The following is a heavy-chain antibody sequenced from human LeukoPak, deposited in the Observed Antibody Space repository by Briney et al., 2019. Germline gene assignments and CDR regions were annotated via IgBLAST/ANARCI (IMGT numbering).Heavy chain of an antibody. CDR2: ITRSSSSI. D-gene: IGHD7-27*01. CDR1: GFTFSTSS. CDR3: AAGDRGVFAM. J-gene: IGHJ3*02. Sequence: HPGGSLRLSCAASGFTFSTSSMNWVRQAPGKGLEWVSHITRSSSSIYYADSVKGRFTISRDNAENSLYLQMNSPRVEVTAVYYCAAGDRGVFAMWGQGTMVIVSS. V-gene: IGHV3-48*04.